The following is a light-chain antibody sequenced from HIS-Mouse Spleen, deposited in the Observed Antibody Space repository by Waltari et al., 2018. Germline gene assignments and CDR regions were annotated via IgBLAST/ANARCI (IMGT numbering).Light chain of an antibody. J-gene: IGLJ2*01. CDR3: YSTDSSGNHRV. Sequence: SYELTQPPSVSVSPGKTARITCSADALPKKYAYWYQQKSGQAPVLVIYEDSKRPSGIPERFSGSSSGTMATLTISGAQVEDEADYYCYSTDSSGNHRVFGGGTKLTVL. CDR1: ALPKKY. CDR2: EDS. V-gene: IGLV3-10*01.